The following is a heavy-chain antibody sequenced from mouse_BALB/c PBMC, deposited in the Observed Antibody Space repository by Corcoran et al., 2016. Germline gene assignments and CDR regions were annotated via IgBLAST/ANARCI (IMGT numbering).Heavy chain of an antibody. D-gene: IGHD2-4*01. CDR2: IDPENGNT. CDR1: GFNIKDYY. Sequence: EVQLQQSGAELVRPGALVKLSCKASGFNIKDYYRHWVKQRPEQGLEWSGWIDPENGNTIYDPKFQGKASITADTSSNTAYLQLSSLTSEDTAVYYCASIYYDYAWFAYWGQGTLVTVSA. CDR3: ASIYYDYAWFAY. J-gene: IGHJ3*01. V-gene: IGHV14-1*02.